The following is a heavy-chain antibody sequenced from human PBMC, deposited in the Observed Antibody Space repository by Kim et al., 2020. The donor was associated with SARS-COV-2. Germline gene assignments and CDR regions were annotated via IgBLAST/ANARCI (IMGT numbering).Heavy chain of an antibody. J-gene: IGHJ4*02. CDR1: RFSFSTYW. Sequence: GGSLRLSCVGSRFSFSTYWMTWVRQTPGKGLEWVANIKQDGSEKYYVDSVRGRFTISRDNAKNSVFLQMNGLGAEDTAVYYCATLPYSFAFEYWGQGTLVTVSS. CDR3: ATLPYSFAFEY. V-gene: IGHV3-7*01. D-gene: IGHD5-18*01. CDR2: IKQDGSEK.